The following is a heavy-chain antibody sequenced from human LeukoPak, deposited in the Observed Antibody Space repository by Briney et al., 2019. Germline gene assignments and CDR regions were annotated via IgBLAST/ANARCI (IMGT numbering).Heavy chain of an antibody. CDR1: GFTLSSYW. CDR2: MNSDGSSK. D-gene: IGHD2-21*02. V-gene: IGHV3-74*01. CDR3: ARVSPEIVVVTGTGAPDY. J-gene: IGHJ4*02. Sequence: PGGSLRLSCAASGFTLSSYWMHWVRQVPGKGLGWVSRMNSDGSSKKYADSVKGRFTISRDNSKNTVYLQMNSLRAEDTAVYYCARVSPEIVVVTGTGAPDYWGQGTLVTVSS.